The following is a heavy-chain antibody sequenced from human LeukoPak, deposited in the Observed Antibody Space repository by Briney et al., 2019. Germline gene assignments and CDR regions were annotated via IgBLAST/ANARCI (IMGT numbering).Heavy chain of an antibody. CDR3: AKDIDSSSWYYFDY. V-gene: IGHV3-9*01. CDR2: ISWNSGRL. CDR1: GFNFHDYA. Sequence: PGRSLRLSCAASGFNFHDYAMHWVRQTPGKGLEWVSSISWNSGRLGYADSVKGRFTISRDNAKNSLYLEMNSLRAEDTALYFCAKDIDSSSWYYFDYWGQGTLVTVSS. D-gene: IGHD6-13*01. J-gene: IGHJ4*02.